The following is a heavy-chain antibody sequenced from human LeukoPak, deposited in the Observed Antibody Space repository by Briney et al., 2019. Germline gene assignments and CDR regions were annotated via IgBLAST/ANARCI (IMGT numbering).Heavy chain of an antibody. Sequence: ASVKVSCKASGYTFTTYAMNWVRQAPGQGLEWMGWINTYTGNPTYAQGFTGRFVFSLDTSVSTAYLQISSLKAEDTAVYYCAGDGSYSPRCWFDPWGQGTLVTVSS. CDR1: GYTFTTYA. J-gene: IGHJ5*02. D-gene: IGHD1-26*01. CDR2: INTYTGNP. V-gene: IGHV7-4-1*02. CDR3: AGDGSYSPRCWFDP.